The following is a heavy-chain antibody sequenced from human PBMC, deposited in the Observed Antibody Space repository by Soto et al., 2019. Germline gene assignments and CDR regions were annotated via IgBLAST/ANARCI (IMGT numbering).Heavy chain of an antibody. J-gene: IGHJ6*02. D-gene: IGHD2-21*01. CDR2: IRNKADNYAT. Sequence: EVHLVESGGGLVQPGGSLRLSCAASGFTFSGSAMHWVRQASGKGLEWVGRIRNKADNYATAYTASVKGRFIISRDDSKNTGYLQMNSLQTEDTALYYCTRIAPSYNMDVWGQGTTVTVSS. CDR1: GFTFSGSA. CDR3: TRIAPSYNMDV. V-gene: IGHV3-73*02.